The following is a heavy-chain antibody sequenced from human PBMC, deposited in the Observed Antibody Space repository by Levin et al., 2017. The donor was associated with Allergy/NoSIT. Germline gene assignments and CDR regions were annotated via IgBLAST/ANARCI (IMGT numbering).Heavy chain of an antibody. V-gene: IGHV3-48*02. CDR1: GFTFSTYS. D-gene: IGHD6-19*01. J-gene: IGHJ6*03. CDR3: AREQWLVRDYQYYYMDG. Sequence: GESLKISCAASGFTFSTYSLNWVRQAPGKGLEWVSFISSSSSTSSTSTTRYYADSVKGRFTISRDNAKNSLYLQMNSLRDEDTAVYYCAREQWLVRDYQYYYMDGWGKGTTVTVSS. CDR2: ISSSSSTSSTSTTR.